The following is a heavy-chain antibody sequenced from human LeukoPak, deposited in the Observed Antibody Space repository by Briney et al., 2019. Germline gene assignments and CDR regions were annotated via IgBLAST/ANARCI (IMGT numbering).Heavy chain of an antibody. Sequence: ASVKVSCKASGYTFTSYYIHWVRQAPGQALEWMGIINPSGGSTSYAQKLQGRVTMTRDTSTSTGYMELSSLRSEDTAVYYFARQQDDIVVVPAALAYWGQGTLVTVSA. D-gene: IGHD2-2*01. CDR3: ARQQDDIVVVPAALAY. V-gene: IGHV1-46*03. CDR1: GYTFTSYY. CDR2: INPSGGST. J-gene: IGHJ4*02.